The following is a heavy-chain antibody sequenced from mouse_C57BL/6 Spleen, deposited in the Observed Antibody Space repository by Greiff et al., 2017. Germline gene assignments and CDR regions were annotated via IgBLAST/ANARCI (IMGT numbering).Heavy chain of an antibody. J-gene: IGHJ3*01. CDR1: GYSFTGYF. CDR2: INPYNGDT. D-gene: IGHD2-5*01. Sequence: EVKLQESGPELVKPGDSVKISCKASGYSFTGYFMNWVMQSHGKSLEWIGRINPYNGDTFYNQKFKGKATLTVDKSSSTAHMELRSLTSEDSAVYYCAIESNYLAYWGQGTLVTVSA. CDR3: AIESNYLAY. V-gene: IGHV1-20*01.